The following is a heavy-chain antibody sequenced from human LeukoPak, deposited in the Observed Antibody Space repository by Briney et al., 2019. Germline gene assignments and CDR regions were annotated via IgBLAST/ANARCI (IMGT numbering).Heavy chain of an antibody. CDR1: GGTFSSYA. CDR2: IIPIFGTA. Sequence: SVKVSCKASGGTFSSYATSWVRQAPGQGLEWMGGIIPIFGTANYAQKFQGRVTITADESTSTAYMELSSLRSEDTAVYYCARESRPAYYYYGMDVWGQGTTVTVSS. V-gene: IGHV1-69*13. D-gene: IGHD2-2*01. CDR3: ARESRPAYYYYGMDV. J-gene: IGHJ6*02.